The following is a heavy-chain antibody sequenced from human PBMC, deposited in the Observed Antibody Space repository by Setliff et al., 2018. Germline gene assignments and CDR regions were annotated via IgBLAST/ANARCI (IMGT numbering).Heavy chain of an antibody. CDR1: GFTFSNAW. Sequence: PGGSLRLSCAASGFTFSNAWMSWVRQAPGKGLEWVGRIKSKTGGGTTDYAAPVKGRFTISRDDSKNTLYLQMNSLKTEDTAVYYCTTHLKWLDAFDIWGQGTMVTVSS. CDR3: TTHLKWLDAFDI. J-gene: IGHJ3*02. V-gene: IGHV3-15*01. D-gene: IGHD5-12*01. CDR2: IKSKTGGGTT.